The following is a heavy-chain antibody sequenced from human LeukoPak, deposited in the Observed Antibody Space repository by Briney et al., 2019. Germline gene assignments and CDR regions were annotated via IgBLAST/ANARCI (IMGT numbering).Heavy chain of an antibody. D-gene: IGHD3-22*01. CDR3: AREVFKSSPHYDSQ. J-gene: IGHJ1*01. CDR1: GASISRPY. V-gene: IGHV4-4*08. CDR2: IYSAKTT. Sequence: SETLSLTCTVSGASISRPYWSWIRQFPGKGLEWIGYIYSAKTTIYNPSLNSRATISADTSNNRVSLHLTSVTAADTAVYFCAREVFKSSPHYDSQWGQGTLVTVTS.